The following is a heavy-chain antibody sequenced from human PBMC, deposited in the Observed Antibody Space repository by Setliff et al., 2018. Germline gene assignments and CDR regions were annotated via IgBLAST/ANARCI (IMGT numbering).Heavy chain of an antibody. CDR3: ARVSWEWLLPDY. Sequence: ASVKVSCKVSGYTLTELSRHWVRQAPGQRLEWMGWINAGNGNTKYSQKFQGRVTITRDTSASTAYMELSSLRSEDTAVYYCARVSWEWLLPDYWGQGTLVTVSS. J-gene: IGHJ4*02. CDR1: GYTLTELS. V-gene: IGHV1-3*01. CDR2: INAGNGNT. D-gene: IGHD3-3*01.